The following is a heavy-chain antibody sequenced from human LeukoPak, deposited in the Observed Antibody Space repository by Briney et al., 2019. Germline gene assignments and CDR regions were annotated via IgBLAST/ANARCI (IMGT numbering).Heavy chain of an antibody. CDR2: ISYDGTNE. V-gene: IGHV3-30-3*01. J-gene: IGHJ4*02. Sequence: QPGGSLRLSCAASGFIFSAYAIHWVRQAPGKGLEWVAVISYDGTNEYYADSVKGRFTLSRDNSKNTLYLQMNSLRAEDTAVYYCARENVGYQLTSRGYSDYWGQGTLVTVSS. D-gene: IGHD2-2*01. CDR3: ARENVGYQLTSRGYSDY. CDR1: GFIFSAYA.